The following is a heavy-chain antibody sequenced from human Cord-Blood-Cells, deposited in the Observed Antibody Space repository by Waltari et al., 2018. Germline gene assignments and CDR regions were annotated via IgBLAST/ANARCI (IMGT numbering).Heavy chain of an antibody. CDR2: IIPILGIA. CDR3: AGLLMVYAMDYYYYYYMDV. V-gene: IGHV1-69*09. CDR1: GGTFSSYA. J-gene: IGHJ6*03. D-gene: IGHD2-8*01. Sequence: QVQLVQSGAEVKKPGSSVKVSCKASGGTFSSYAISWVRQPPGQGLEWMGRIIPILGIANYAQKFQGRVTITADKSTSTAYMELSSLRSEDTAVYYCAGLLMVYAMDYYYYYYMDVWGKGTTVTVSS.